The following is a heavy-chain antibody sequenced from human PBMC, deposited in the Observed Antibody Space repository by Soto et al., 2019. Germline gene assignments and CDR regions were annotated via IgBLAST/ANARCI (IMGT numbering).Heavy chain of an antibody. CDR1: GFTFSSYA. D-gene: IGHD6-19*01. CDR2: ISGSGVST. Sequence: EVQLLESGGGLVQPGGSLRLSCAASGFTFSSYAMSWVRQAPGKGLEWVSAISGSGVSTYYADSVKGRFTISRDNSKNTLYLQMNSLRAEDTAVHYCAKEGEYSSGWDNFDYWGQGTLVTVSS. J-gene: IGHJ4*02. V-gene: IGHV3-23*01. CDR3: AKEGEYSSGWDNFDY.